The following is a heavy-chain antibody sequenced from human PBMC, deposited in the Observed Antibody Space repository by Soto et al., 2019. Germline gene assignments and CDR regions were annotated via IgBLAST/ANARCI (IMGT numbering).Heavy chain of an antibody. J-gene: IGHJ6*03. D-gene: IGHD6-6*01. CDR2: ISSSSSYI. CDR3: ARSPPAARPLYYYMDV. CDR1: GFTFSSYS. V-gene: IGHV3-21*01. Sequence: EVQLVESGGGLVKPGGSLRLSCAASGFTFSSYSMNWVGQAPGKGLEWVSSISSSSSYIYYADSVKGRFTMSRDNAKNSLYLQMNSLRAEDTAVYYCARSPPAARPLYYYMDVWGKGTTVTVSS.